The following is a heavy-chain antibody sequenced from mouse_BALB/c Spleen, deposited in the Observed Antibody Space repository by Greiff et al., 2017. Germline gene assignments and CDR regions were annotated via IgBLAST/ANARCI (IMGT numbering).Heavy chain of an antibody. Sequence: EVKLVESGGGLVQPGGSRKLSCAASGFTFSSFGMHWVRQAPEKGLEWVAYISSGSSTIYYADTVKGRFTISRDNPKNTLFLQMTSLRSEDTAMYYCARPYYGDCDYWGQGTTLTVSS. V-gene: IGHV5-17*02. CDR3: ARPYYGDCDY. D-gene: IGHD1-2*01. J-gene: IGHJ2*01. CDR1: GFTFSSFG. CDR2: ISSGSSTI.